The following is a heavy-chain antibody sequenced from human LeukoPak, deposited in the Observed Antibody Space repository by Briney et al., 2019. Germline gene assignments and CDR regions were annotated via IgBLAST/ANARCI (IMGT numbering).Heavy chain of an antibody. CDR2: INTKTGNP. CDR3: ARLSWNTRYYYYYYYMDV. V-gene: IGHV7-4-1*02. D-gene: IGHD1/OR15-1a*01. J-gene: IGHJ6*03. CDR1: GYTFTIYA. Sequence: ASVKVSCKASGYTFTIYAVNWVRQAPGQGLEWMGWINTKTGNPTYAQGFTGRFVFSLDTSVTTAYLHISSLKDEDSAVYYCARLSWNTRYYYYYYYMDVWGKGTTVTVSS.